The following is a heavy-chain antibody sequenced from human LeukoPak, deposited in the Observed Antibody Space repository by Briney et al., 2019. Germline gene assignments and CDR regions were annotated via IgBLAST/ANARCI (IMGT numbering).Heavy chain of an antibody. CDR1: GFTFSSYA. J-gene: IGHJ4*02. CDR2: ISGSGGST. D-gene: IGHD3-22*01. CDR3: ARVLQVHGDSSGYLDY. Sequence: GGSLRLSCAASGFTFSSYAMSWVRQAPGKGLEWVSAISGSGGSTYYADSVKGRFTISRDNSKNTLYLQMNSLRAEDTAVYYCARVLQVHGDSSGYLDYWGQGTLVTVSS. V-gene: IGHV3-23*01.